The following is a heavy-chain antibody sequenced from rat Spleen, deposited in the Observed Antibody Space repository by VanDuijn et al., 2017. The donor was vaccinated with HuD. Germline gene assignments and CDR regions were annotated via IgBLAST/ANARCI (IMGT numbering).Heavy chain of an antibody. CDR3: ARRYDFDY. CDR2: ISYDGITT. CDR1: GFTFNNYG. V-gene: IGHV5-29*01. D-gene: IGHD1-11*01. J-gene: IGHJ2*01. Sequence: EVQLVESGGGLVQPGRSLKLSCAASGFTFNNYGMAWVRQVPTKGLEWVAAISYDGITTYYRDSVRGRFTISSDNAKTTLYLRMDSLRSEDTATYYCARRYDFDYWGQGVMVTVSS.